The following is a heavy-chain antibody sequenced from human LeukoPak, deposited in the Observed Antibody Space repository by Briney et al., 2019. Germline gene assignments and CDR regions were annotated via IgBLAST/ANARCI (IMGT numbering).Heavy chain of an antibody. Sequence: SETLSLTCTVSGGSFSSYYWSWIRQPAGKGLEGIGRIYTSGSTNYNPSLKSRVTISVDKSKNQFSLKLSSVTAADTAVYYCATGPITIFGVVTPYMDVWGKGTTVTVSS. CDR2: IYTSGST. D-gene: IGHD3-3*01. CDR3: ATGPITIFGVVTPYMDV. J-gene: IGHJ6*03. V-gene: IGHV4-4*07. CDR1: GGSFSSYY.